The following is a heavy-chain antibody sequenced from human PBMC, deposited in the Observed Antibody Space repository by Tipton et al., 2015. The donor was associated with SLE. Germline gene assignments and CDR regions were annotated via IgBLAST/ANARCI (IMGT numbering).Heavy chain of an antibody. D-gene: IGHD6-13*01. Sequence: GLVKPSETLSLTCTVSGGSISSHYWSWIRQPPGKGLEWIGEINHSGSTNYNPSLKSRVTISVDTSKNQFSLKLSSVTAADTAVYYCAREKGPAALDYWGQGTLVTVSS. CDR1: GGSISSHY. J-gene: IGHJ4*02. CDR3: AREKGPAALDY. V-gene: IGHV4-34*01. CDR2: INHSGST.